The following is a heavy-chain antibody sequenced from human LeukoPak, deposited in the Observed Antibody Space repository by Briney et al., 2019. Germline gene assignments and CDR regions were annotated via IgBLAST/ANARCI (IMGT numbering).Heavy chain of an antibody. CDR1: GYTFTGYY. CDR2: INPNSGGT. Sequence: ASVKVSCKASGYTFTGYYMHWVRQAPGQGLEWMGWINPNSGGTNYAQKFQGRVTMTRDTSITTAYMELSRLRSDDTAVYYCARRGEYSYGLSPGYWGQGTLVTVSS. CDR3: ARRGEYSYGLSPGY. V-gene: IGHV1-2*02. J-gene: IGHJ4*02. D-gene: IGHD5-18*01.